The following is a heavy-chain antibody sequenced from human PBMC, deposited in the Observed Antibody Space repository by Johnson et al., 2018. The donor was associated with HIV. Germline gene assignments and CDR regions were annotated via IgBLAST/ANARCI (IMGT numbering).Heavy chain of an antibody. CDR1: GFTFSSYA. V-gene: IGHV3-74*02. CDR2: INSDGSST. D-gene: IGHD4-23*01. Sequence: VQLVESGGGVVQPGRSLRLSCAASGFTFSSYAMHWVRQAPGKGLVWVSRINSDGSSTSYADSVKGRFTIARDNSKNTLYLQMNSLRAEDTAVYYCARGLRRTTVGNDAFDIWGQGTMVTVSS. J-gene: IGHJ3*02. CDR3: ARGLRRTTVGNDAFDI.